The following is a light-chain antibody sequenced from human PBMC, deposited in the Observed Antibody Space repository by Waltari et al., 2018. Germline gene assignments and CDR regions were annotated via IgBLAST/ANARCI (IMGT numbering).Light chain of an antibody. CDR3: AAWDNNLRGLV. V-gene: IGLV1-47*02. CDR1: RSNIGTNS. Sequence: QSVLTQPPSASEAARKSVTISCSGSRSNIGTNSVSWYQQLPGTAPKLLIYYNNQRVSGVSDRFSGSKSDTSASLAISGLQTEDEADYYCAAWDNNLRGLVFGGGTKLTVL. CDR2: YNN. J-gene: IGLJ6*01.